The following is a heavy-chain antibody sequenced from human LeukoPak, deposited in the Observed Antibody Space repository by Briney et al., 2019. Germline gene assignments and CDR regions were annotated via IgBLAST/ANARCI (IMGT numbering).Heavy chain of an antibody. CDR2: IYYTGNT. V-gene: IGHV4-39*07. CDR3: ATSPGGSGSYYYYFDY. Sequence: SETLSLTCAVSGASISGSGYYLGWIRQPPGKGLEWIGNIYYTGNTYYNASLQSRVTISIDTSKNQFSLKLTSVTAADTAVYYCATSPGGSGSYYYYFDYWGQGTLVTVSS. CDR1: GASISGSGYY. D-gene: IGHD3-10*01. J-gene: IGHJ4*02.